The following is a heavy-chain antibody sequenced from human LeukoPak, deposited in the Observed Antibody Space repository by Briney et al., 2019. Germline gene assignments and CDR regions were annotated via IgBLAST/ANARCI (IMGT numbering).Heavy chain of an antibody. Sequence: GGSLRLSCAASGFTFRSYAMSWVRQAQGKGLEWVSPISGSGGSTYYADSVKGRFTISRDNSKNTLYLQMNSLRAEDTAVYYCAKNNQARGSYYAFDIWGQGTMVTVSS. CDR3: AKNNQARGSYYAFDI. V-gene: IGHV3-23*01. J-gene: IGHJ3*02. CDR1: GFTFRSYA. D-gene: IGHD1-26*01. CDR2: ISGSGGST.